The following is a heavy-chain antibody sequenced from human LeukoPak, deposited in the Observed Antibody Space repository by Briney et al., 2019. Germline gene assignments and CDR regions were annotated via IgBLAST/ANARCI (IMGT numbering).Heavy chain of an antibody. V-gene: IGHV4-61*02. Sequence: SETLSLTCTVSGGSISSGSYYWSWIRQPAGKGLEWIGRIYTSGSTNYNPSLKSRVTISVDTSKNQFSLKLSSVTAADTAVYYCATTYYDFWNGYFRYFDLWGRGTLVTVSS. CDR3: ATTYYDFWNGYFRYFDL. D-gene: IGHD3-3*01. CDR1: GGSISSGSYY. CDR2: IYTSGST. J-gene: IGHJ2*01.